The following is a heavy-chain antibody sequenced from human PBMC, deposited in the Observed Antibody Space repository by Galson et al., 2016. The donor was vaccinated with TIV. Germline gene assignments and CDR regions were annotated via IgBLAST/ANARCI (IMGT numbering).Heavy chain of an antibody. Sequence: SLRLSCAASGFTFDDYAMHWVRQPPGKGLEWVSGISWNSANRGYSNSVQGRFSISRDNAKNSLYLQMNSLRAEDTALYYCAKARIRDYGGNGHYYYYGMDVWGQATTVTVSS. CDR1: GFTFDDYA. J-gene: IGHJ6*02. D-gene: IGHD4-23*01. V-gene: IGHV3-9*01. CDR2: ISWNSANR. CDR3: AKARIRDYGGNGHYYYYGMDV.